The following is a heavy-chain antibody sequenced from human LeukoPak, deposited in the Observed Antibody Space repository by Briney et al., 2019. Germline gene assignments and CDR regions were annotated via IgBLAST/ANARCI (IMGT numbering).Heavy chain of an antibody. Sequence: PGGSLRLSCAASGFTFSSYWMTWVRQAPGKGLEWVANIKQDGSEKYYVDSMKGRFTISRDNAKNSLYLQMNGLRAEDTAVYYCAREISSWYRTEGRFESWGQGTLVTVSS. J-gene: IGHJ5*01. D-gene: IGHD6-13*01. CDR1: GFTFSSYW. CDR3: AREISSWYRTEGRFES. V-gene: IGHV3-7*01. CDR2: IKQDGSEK.